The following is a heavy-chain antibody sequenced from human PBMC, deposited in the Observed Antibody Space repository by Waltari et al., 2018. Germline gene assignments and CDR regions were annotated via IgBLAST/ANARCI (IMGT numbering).Heavy chain of an antibody. CDR3: AKALYSYGSLNWVDP. CDR2: ISGSGGST. J-gene: IGHJ5*02. V-gene: IGHV3-23*01. Sequence: EVQLLESGGGLVQPGGPLRLSCAASGFTFSSYAMSWVRQAPGKGLEWGSAISGSGGSTYYADSGKGRFTISGDNSKNTLYLQMNSLRAEDTAVYYCAKALYSYGSLNWVDPWGQGTLVTVSS. D-gene: IGHD5-18*01. CDR1: GFTFSSYA.